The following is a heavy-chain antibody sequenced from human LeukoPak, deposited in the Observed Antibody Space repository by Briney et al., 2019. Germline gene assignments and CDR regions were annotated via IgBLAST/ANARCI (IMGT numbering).Heavy chain of an antibody. J-gene: IGHJ4*02. Sequence: ASVKVSCKASGYTFTGYYMHWVRQAPGQGLEWMGWISAYNGNTNYAQKLQGRVTMTTDTSTSTAYMELRSLRSDDTAVYYCARDRGWWELPTRGYFDYWGQGTLVTVSS. CDR2: ISAYNGNT. CDR3: ARDRGWWELPTRGYFDY. CDR1: GYTFTGYY. V-gene: IGHV1-18*04. D-gene: IGHD1-26*01.